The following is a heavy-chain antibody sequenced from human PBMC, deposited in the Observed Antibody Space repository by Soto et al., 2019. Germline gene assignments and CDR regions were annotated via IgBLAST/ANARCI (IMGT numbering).Heavy chain of an antibody. J-gene: IGHJ6*02. CDR3: ATRGTPPADYYYYYGMDV. CDR1: GYKFTSYW. V-gene: IGHV5-51*01. Sequence: GESLKIYCKGSGYKFTSYWIGWVRQMPGKGLEWMGMIYPGDSDTRYSPSFQGQVTISADKSISTAYLQWSSLKASDTAMYYCATRGTPPADYYYYYGMDVWGQGTTVTVSS. CDR2: IYPGDSDT. D-gene: IGHD3-16*01.